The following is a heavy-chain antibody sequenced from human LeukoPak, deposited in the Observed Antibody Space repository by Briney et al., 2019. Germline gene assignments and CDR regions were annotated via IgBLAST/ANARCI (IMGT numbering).Heavy chain of an antibody. V-gene: IGHV3-9*01. CDR3: ARDKIVGATHFDY. CDR1: GFTFDDYA. D-gene: IGHD1-26*01. Sequence: GGSLRLSCAASGFTFDDYAMHWVRQAPGKGLEWVSGISWNSGSIGYADSVKGRFTISRDNAKNSLYLQMNSLRAEDTAVYYCARDKIVGATHFDYWGQGTLVTVSS. J-gene: IGHJ4*02. CDR2: ISWNSGSI.